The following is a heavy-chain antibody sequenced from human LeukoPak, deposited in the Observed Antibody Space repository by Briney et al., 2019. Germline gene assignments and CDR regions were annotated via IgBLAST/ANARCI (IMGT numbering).Heavy chain of an antibody. Sequence: PSETLSLTCTVSGGSISSSSYYWGWIRQPPGKGLEGIGSIYYSGSTYYNPSLKSRVTISVDTSKNQFSLKLSSVTAADTAVYYCAIRVPAYDILTGFDYWGQGTLVTVSS. CDR1: GGSISSSSYY. CDR2: IYYSGST. V-gene: IGHV4-39*07. D-gene: IGHD3-9*01. J-gene: IGHJ4*02. CDR3: AIRVPAYDILTGFDY.